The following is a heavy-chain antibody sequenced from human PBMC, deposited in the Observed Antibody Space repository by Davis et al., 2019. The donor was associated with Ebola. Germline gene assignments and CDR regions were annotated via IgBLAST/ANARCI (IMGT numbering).Heavy chain of an antibody. CDR2: INPNSGGT. J-gene: IGHJ6*02. CDR3: ARGGLLWFGDNYYYGMDV. V-gene: IGHV1-2*05. CDR1: GYTFTNYG. D-gene: IGHD3-10*01. Sequence: ASVKVSCKASGYTFTNYGITWVRQAPGQGLEWMGRINPNSGGTNYAQKFQGRVTMTRDTSISTAYMELSRLRSDDTVVYYCARGGLLWFGDNYYYGMDVWGQGTTVTVSS.